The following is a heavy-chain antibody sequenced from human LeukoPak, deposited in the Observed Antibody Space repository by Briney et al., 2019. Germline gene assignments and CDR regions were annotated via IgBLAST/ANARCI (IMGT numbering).Heavy chain of an antibody. Sequence: SETLSLTCTVSGGSISSYYWSWIGQPPGKGLEWIGYIYYSGSTNYNPSLKSRVTISVDTSKNQFSLKLSSVTAADTAVYYCACSYYYDSSGPDYWGQGTLVTVSS. CDR2: IYYSGST. CDR3: ACSYYYDSSGPDY. J-gene: IGHJ4*02. D-gene: IGHD3-22*01. CDR1: GGSISSYY. V-gene: IGHV4-59*01.